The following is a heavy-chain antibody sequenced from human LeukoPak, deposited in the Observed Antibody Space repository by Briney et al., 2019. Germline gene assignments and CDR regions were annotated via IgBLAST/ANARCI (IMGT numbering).Heavy chain of an antibody. J-gene: IGHJ4*02. D-gene: IGHD6-13*01. Sequence: GGPLRLSCAASGFTFSSYWMHWVRQAPGKGLVWVSRINSDGSSTSYADSVKGRFTISRDNAKNTLYLQMNSPRAEDTAVYYCASEGSSWYYFDYWGQGTLVTVSS. CDR2: INSDGSST. CDR3: ASEGSSWYYFDY. V-gene: IGHV3-74*01. CDR1: GFTFSSYW.